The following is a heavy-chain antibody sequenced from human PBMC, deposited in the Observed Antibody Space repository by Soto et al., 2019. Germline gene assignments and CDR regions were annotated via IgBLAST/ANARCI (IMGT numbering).Heavy chain of an antibody. D-gene: IGHD1-26*01. CDR3: ARGGSLYWYFDL. J-gene: IGHJ2*01. V-gene: IGHV1-3*01. CDR2: INAGNGNT. Sequence: PGQRLEWMGWINAGNGNTKYSQKFQGRVTITRDTSASTAYMELSSLRSEDTAVYYCARGGSLYWYFDLWGRGTLVTVSS.